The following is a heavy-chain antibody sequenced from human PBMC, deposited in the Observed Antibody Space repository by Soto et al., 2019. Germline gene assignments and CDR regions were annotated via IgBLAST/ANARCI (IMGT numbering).Heavy chain of an antibody. CDR1: GFTVSSNY. CDR3: AIFGGIATRKFSFVY. Sequence: GGSLRLSCAASGFTVSSNYMSWVRQAPGKGLEWVSFIYSGGSTYYADSVKGRFTISRDNSKNTLYLQMNSLRVEDTALYYCAIFGGIATRKFSFVYWGQGTLVTVSS. D-gene: IGHD6-13*01. J-gene: IGHJ4*02. CDR2: IYSGGST. V-gene: IGHV3-66*01.